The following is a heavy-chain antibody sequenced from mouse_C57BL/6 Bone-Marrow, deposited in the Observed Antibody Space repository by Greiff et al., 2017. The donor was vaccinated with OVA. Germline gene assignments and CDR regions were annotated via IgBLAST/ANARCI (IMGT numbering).Heavy chain of an antibody. J-gene: IGHJ4*01. CDR1: GYTFTDYN. CDR3: AIWDEAMDY. V-gene: IGHV1-18*01. D-gene: IGHD4-1*01. CDR2: INPNNGGT. Sequence: EVKLMESGPELVKPGASVKIPCKASGYTFTDYNMDWVKQSHGKSLEWIGDINPNNGGTIYNQKFKGKATLTVDKSSSTAYMELRSLTSEDTAVYYCAIWDEAMDYWGQGTSVTVSS.